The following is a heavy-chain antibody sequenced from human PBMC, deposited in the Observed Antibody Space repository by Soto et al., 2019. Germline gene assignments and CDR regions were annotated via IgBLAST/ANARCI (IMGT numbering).Heavy chain of an antibody. V-gene: IGHV4-59*01. CDR1: GASITSYY. CDR2: IYNGGNT. J-gene: IGHJ4*02. CDR3: ARQTLNHYFDY. Sequence: SETLSLTCTVSGASITSYYWSWIRQPPGKELEWIGYIYNGGNTKYSSSLKSRVTMSIDTSKNQFSLELTSVTAADTAVYYCARQTLNHYFDYWGQGTLVTVSS.